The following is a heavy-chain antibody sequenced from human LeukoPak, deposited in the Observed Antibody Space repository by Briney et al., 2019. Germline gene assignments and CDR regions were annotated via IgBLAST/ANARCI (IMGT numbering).Heavy chain of an antibody. CDR2: IYPGDSDT. Sequence: GESLKLYCKGSGYSFILYWIGWAGQMPGKGLEWMGIIYPGDSDTRYSPSFQGQVTISADQSISTAYLQWSSLKASDTAMYYWARHDYGDYYFHFWRQGTLVTVSS. J-gene: IGHJ4*02. V-gene: IGHV5-51*01. CDR3: ARHDYGDYYFHF. D-gene: IGHD4-17*01. CDR1: GYSFILYW.